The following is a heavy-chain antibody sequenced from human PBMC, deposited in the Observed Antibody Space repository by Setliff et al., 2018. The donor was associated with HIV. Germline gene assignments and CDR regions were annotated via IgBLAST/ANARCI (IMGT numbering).Heavy chain of an antibody. Sequence: GGSLRLSCAASGFTFSTFAMSWVRQAPGKGLEWVSTISHSGETTYFADSVKGRFTISRDNAKKLVYLQMNSLRAEDTAIYYCARDRASSGYYARFDHWGQGTLVTVSS. CDR3: ARDRASSGYYARFDH. CDR2: ISHSGETT. CDR1: GFTFSTFA. D-gene: IGHD3-22*01. V-gene: IGHV3-23*01. J-gene: IGHJ4*02.